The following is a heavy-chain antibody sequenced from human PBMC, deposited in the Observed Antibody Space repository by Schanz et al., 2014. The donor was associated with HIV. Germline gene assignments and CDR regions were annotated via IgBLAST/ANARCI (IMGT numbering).Heavy chain of an antibody. CDR2: MIPSFRLR. CDR1: GGTFSSYA. V-gene: IGHV1-69*01. CDR3: TRAYCGADCSRFYYYGTDV. Sequence: QVPLVQSGAEVKKPGSSVKVSCKASGGTFSSYAISWVRQAPGQGLEWMGGMIPSFRLRTYAQKFQGRVTIAADESASTAYMELSGLRSEDTAVYYCTRAYCGADCSRFYYYGTDVWGQGTTVTVSS. D-gene: IGHD2-21*02. J-gene: IGHJ6*02.